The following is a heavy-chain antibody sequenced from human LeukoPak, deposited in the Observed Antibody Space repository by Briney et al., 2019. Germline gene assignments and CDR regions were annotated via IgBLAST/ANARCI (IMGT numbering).Heavy chain of an antibody. CDR2: IYSGGST. CDR1: GFTVSSNY. J-gene: IGHJ4*02. D-gene: IGHD2-2*01. V-gene: IGHV3-66*01. Sequence: GGSLRRSCAASGFTVSSNYMSWVRQAPGKGLEWVSVIYSGGSTYYADSVKGRFTISRDNSKNTLYLQMNSLRAEDTAVYYCTREGRYCSSTSCSVDYWGQGTLVTVSS. CDR3: TREGRYCSSTSCSVDY.